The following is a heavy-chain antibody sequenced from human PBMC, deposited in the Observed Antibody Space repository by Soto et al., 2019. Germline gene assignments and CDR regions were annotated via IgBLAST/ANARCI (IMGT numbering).Heavy chain of an antibody. D-gene: IGHD3-10*01. V-gene: IGHV4-59*01. J-gene: IGHJ4*02. CDR2: IYYSGST. CDR3: ARDRGANGAYFDY. CDR1: GGSINSFY. Sequence: QVQLQESGPGLVKPSETLSLTCIVSGGSINSFYWSWVRQPPGKGLEWIGYIYYSGSTNYNPSLKSRVTISVDTSKNQFSLKLNSVTAADTAVYYCARDRGANGAYFDYWGQGTLVTVSS.